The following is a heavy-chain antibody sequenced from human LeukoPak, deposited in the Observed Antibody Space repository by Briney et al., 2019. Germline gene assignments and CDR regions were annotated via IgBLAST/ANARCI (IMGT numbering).Heavy chain of an antibody. V-gene: IGHV1-2*06. CDR3: ARVRDRRLSTITIFGY. Sequence: ASVKVSCKASGYTFTGYYMHWVRQAPGQGLEWMGRINPNSGGTNYAQKFQGRVTMTRDTSISTAYMELSRLRSDDTAVYYCARVRDRRLSTITIFGYWGQRTLVTVSS. D-gene: IGHD3-3*01. CDR2: INPNSGGT. CDR1: GYTFTGYY. J-gene: IGHJ4*02.